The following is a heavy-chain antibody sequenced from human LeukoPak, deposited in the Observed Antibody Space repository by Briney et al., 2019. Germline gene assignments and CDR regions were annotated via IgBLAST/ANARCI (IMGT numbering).Heavy chain of an antibody. D-gene: IGHD3-10*01. CDR3: ARLQGFIYGSGSYPDY. CDR2: INPNSGGT. V-gene: IGHV1-2*02. Sequence: ASVKVSCKASGYTFTGYYMHWVRQAPGQGPEWMGWINPNSGGTNYAQKFQGRVTMTRDTSISTAYMELSRLRSDDTAVYYCARLQGFIYGSGSYPDYWGQGALVTVSS. J-gene: IGHJ4*02. CDR1: GYTFTGYY.